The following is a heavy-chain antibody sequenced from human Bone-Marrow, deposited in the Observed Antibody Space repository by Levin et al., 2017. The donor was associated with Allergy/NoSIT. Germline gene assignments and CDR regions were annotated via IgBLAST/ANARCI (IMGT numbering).Heavy chain of an antibody. J-gene: IGHJ6*02. D-gene: IGHD2-2*01. CDR3: ATQAVGRYYYYYGMDV. CDR1: GYTLTELS. Sequence: GESLKISCKVSGYTLTELSMHWVRQAPGKGLEWMGGFDAEDGETIYAQKFQGRVTMTEDTSTDTAYMELSSLRSEDTAVYYCATQAVGRYYYYYGMDVWGQGTTVTVSS. V-gene: IGHV1-24*01. CDR2: FDAEDGET.